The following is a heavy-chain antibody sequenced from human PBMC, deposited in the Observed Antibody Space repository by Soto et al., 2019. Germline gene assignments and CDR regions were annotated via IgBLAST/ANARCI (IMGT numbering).Heavy chain of an antibody. J-gene: IGHJ4*02. Sequence: PSETLSLTCSIYSGSFSGYYWSWIRQPPGKGLERIGEISQSGNTNYSPSLKSRVSISIDTSKKQLSLILASVAAADTAVYFWARAARVGGSSHTSPDVWGQGTLVTVSS. CDR3: ARAARVGGSSHTSPDV. CDR1: SGSFSGYY. V-gene: IGHV4-34*01. D-gene: IGHD6-6*01. CDR2: ISQSGNT.